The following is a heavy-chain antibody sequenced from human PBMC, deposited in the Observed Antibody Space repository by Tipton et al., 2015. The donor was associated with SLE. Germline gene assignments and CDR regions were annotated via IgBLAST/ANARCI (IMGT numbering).Heavy chain of an antibody. Sequence: SLRLSCAASGFTFTTYEMNWVRQSPGKWLEWLSYISSSGDTIYYADSVKGRFTVSRDNAKNSLYLQMNSLRAEDTGTYYCARGWGGYYNYWGQGTLVTVSS. CDR1: GFTFTTYE. V-gene: IGHV3-48*03. D-gene: IGHD1-26*01. J-gene: IGHJ4*02. CDR3: ARGWGGYYNY. CDR2: ISSSGDTI.